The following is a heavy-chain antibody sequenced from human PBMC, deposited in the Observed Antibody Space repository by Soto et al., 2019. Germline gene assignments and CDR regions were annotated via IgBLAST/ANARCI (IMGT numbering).Heavy chain of an antibody. J-gene: IGHJ3*02. CDR3: ARDVLWNDYGQPDAFDI. CDR1: GGSISSGGYY. Sequence: QVQLQESGPGLVKPSQTLSLTCTVSGGSISSGGYYWSWIRQHPGKGLEWIGYIYYSGSTYYNPSLKSRVTISVDTSKNQFSLKLSSVTAADTAVYYCARDVLWNDYGQPDAFDIWGQGTMVTVSS. V-gene: IGHV4-31*03. CDR2: IYYSGST. D-gene: IGHD4-17*01.